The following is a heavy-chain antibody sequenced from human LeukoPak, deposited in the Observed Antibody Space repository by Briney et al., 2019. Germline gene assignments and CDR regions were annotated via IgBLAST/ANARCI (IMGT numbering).Heavy chain of an antibody. D-gene: IGHD3/OR15-3a*01. CDR2: VYYTGST. CDR3: AILAGDADWDWFDP. Sequence: PSETLSLTCNVSGGTISTHYWSWVRQPPGKGMEWIGYVYYTGSTNYNPSLKSRVTISVDTSKNQFSLKLSSVTAADTAVYYCAILAGDADWDWFDPWGQGTLVTVSS. J-gene: IGHJ5*02. CDR1: GGTISTHY. V-gene: IGHV4-59*11.